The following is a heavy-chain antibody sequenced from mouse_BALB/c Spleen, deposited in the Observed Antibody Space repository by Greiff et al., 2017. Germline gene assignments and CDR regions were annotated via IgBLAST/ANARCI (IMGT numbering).Heavy chain of an antibody. CDR2: IYPGDGDT. Sequence: QVQLQQSGAELARPGASVKLSCKASGYTFTSYWMQWVKQRPGQGLEWIGAIYPGDGDTRYTQKFKGKATLTADKSSSTAYMQLSSLASEDSAVYYCARGGYGRTYAMDYWGQGTSVTVSS. J-gene: IGHJ4*01. V-gene: IGHV1-87*01. CDR1: GYTFTSYW. D-gene: IGHD1-1*01. CDR3: ARGGYGRTYAMDY.